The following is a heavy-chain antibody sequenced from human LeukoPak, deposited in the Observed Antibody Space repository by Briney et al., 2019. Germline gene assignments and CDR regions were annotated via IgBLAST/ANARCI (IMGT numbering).Heavy chain of an antibody. J-gene: IGHJ6*03. Sequence: SPSQTLSLTCTVSGGSISSSSHYWGWIRQPPGKGLEWIGSIYYIGSTYYNPSLKSRVTISIDTSKTQFSLKLSSVTAADTAVYYCARLSGYGLHYYYYMDVWGSGTTVTVSS. CDR1: GGSISSSSHY. CDR2: IYYIGST. D-gene: IGHD5-12*01. CDR3: ARLSGYGLHYYYYMDV. V-gene: IGHV4-39*07.